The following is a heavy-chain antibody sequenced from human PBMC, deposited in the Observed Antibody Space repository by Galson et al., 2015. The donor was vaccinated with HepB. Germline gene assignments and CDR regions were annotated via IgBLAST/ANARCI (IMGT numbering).Heavy chain of an antibody. D-gene: IGHD5-12*01. Sequence: SVKVSCKASGFTFTTYSIHWVRQAPGQRLEWMGWIYTGNGVAKYSQTLQGRFTITRDTSATTAYMELSSLRSEDTAVYFCVTGGGYYYDYWGQGTLVTVSS. CDR3: VTGGGYYYDY. V-gene: IGHV1-3*04. J-gene: IGHJ4*02. CDR2: IYTGNGVA. CDR1: GFTFTTYS.